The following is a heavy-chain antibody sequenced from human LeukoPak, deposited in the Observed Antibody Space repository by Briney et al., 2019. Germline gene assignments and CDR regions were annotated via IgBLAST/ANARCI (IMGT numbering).Heavy chain of an antibody. J-gene: IGHJ5*02. CDR1: GFTFSDYS. CDR3: ARGYYDFWSGYYGSFDP. CDR2: ISFSVNTK. D-gene: IGHD3-3*01. Sequence: QPGGSLRLSCAASGFTFSDYSMNWVRQAPGKGREWVSYISFSVNTKYYGDSVKGRFTISRDNAKNSLYLHMDSLRAEDTAVYYCARGYYDFWSGYYGSFDPWGQGTLVTVSS. V-gene: IGHV3-48*04.